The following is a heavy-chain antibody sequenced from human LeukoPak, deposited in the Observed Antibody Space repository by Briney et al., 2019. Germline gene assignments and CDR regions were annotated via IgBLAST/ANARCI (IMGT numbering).Heavy chain of an antibody. J-gene: IGHJ6*03. V-gene: IGHV3-64*04. Sequence: PGGSLRLSCSASGFTLSSYSMHWVRQAPGKGLEYVSAISSNGGSTYYAKSVKGRFTISRDNSKSTLYLQMNSLRAEDTAVYSCAKSSVVREQEYYYYYYMDVWGKGTTVTISS. CDR1: GFTLSSYS. CDR2: ISSNGGST. D-gene: IGHD2-2*01. CDR3: AKSSVVREQEYYYYYYMDV.